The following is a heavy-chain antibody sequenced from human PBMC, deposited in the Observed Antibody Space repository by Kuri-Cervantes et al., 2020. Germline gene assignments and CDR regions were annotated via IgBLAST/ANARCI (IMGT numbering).Heavy chain of an antibody. J-gene: IGHJ6*03. CDR2: ISGSGGSI. Sequence: GGSLRLSCAASGFTFDDYGMTWVRQVPGKGLEWVSGISGSGGSIYYADSVKGRFTISRDNAKNSLYLQMNSLRAEDTAVYYCARVSSGYSLHMDVWGKGTTVTVSS. V-gene: IGHV3-20*04. CDR3: ARVSSGYSLHMDV. CDR1: GFTFDDYG. D-gene: IGHD3-22*01.